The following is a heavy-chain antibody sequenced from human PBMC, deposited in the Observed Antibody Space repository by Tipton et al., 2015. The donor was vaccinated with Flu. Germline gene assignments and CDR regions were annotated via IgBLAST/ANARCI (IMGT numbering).Heavy chain of an antibody. CDR1: GFTFSDDY. V-gene: IGHV3-11*01. CDR2: ISSSGDTI. Sequence: QVQLVQSGGGLVKPGGYLRLSCAASGFTFSDDYMSWIRQAPGKGLEWVSHISSSGDTINYADSVKGRFTISRDNAKKSLYLQMNSLRAEDTAVYYCARDHPPSITVLGEITDYFGMGVWGQGTTVTVSS. J-gene: IGHJ6*02. D-gene: IGHD3-3*01. CDR3: ARDHPPSITVLGEITDYFGMGV.